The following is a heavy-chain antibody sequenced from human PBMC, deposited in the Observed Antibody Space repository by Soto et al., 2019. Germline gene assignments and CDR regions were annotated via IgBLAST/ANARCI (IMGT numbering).Heavy chain of an antibody. V-gene: IGHV3-30*18. CDR1: GFTFSSYG. CDR3: AKGVKTASYSSSWYSPLHYYYYGMDV. J-gene: IGHJ6*02. Sequence: GGSLRLSCAASGFTFSSYGMHWVRQAPGKGLEWVAVISYDGSNKYYADSVKGRFTISRDNSKNTLYLQMNSLRAEDTAVYYCAKGVKTASYSSSWYSPLHYYYYGMDVWGQGTTVTVS. CDR2: ISYDGSNK. D-gene: IGHD6-13*01.